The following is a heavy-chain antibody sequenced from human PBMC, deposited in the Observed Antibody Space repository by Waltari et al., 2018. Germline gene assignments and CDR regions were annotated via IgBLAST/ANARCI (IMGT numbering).Heavy chain of an antibody. CDR1: EFTFSSYA. V-gene: IGHV3-30*09. Sequence: QVQLVESGGGVVQPGRSLRLSCAASEFTFSSYALHWVRQAPGKGLGWGAFISYNERNIYYVDSVNGRFAISRDNSKKMLYLQMNSLRPEDTAVYYCARDYCDRTNCHGMDVWGQGTTVTVSS. J-gene: IGHJ6*02. D-gene: IGHD3-22*01. CDR2: ISYNERNI. CDR3: ARDYCDRTNCHGMDV.